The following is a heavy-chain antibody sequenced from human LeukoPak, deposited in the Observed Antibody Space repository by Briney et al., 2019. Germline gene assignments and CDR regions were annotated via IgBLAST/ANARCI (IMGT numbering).Heavy chain of an antibody. V-gene: IGHV1-69*13. D-gene: IGHD6-19*01. CDR1: GGTFNRYA. Sequence: ASVKVSCKGSGGTFNRYAIRWVGQAPGKGGEGVGGVIPILGKANYAQKFQGRLTITADESTSTAYMALSSLRSEDTAMYYCARAPYSSGESTTYYCYYYMDFWGKGTPVTVSS. CDR2: VIPILGKA. J-gene: IGHJ6*03. CDR3: ARAPYSSGESTTYYCYYYMDF.